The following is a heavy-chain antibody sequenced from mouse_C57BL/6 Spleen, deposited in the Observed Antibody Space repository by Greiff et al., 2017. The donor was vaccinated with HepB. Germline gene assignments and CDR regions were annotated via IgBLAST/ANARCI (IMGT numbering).Heavy chain of an antibody. J-gene: IGHJ4*01. CDR1: GFSFNTYA. V-gene: IGHV10-1*01. CDR2: IRSKSNNYAT. Sequence: EVKVVESGGGLVQPKGSLKLSCAASGFSFNTYAMNWVRQAPGKGLEWVARIRSKSNNYATYYADSVKDRFTISRDDSESMLYLQMNNLKTEDTAMYYCVRQRGSYYSNYAYAMDYWGQGTSVTVSS. D-gene: IGHD2-5*01. CDR3: VRQRGSYYSNYAYAMDY.